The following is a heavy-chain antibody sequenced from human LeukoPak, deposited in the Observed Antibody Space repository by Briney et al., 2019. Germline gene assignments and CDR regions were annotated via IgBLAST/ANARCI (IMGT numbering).Heavy chain of an antibody. Sequence: GGSLRLSCSASGFTFSTFWMHWVRQAPGKGLMWVSRINPEETTTTYADSVRGRFTISRDNAKNTLYLQMNSLTAEDTAVYYCARDLTGPVDYWGQGTLVTVSS. J-gene: IGHJ4*02. CDR3: ARDLTGPVDY. D-gene: IGHD3-9*01. V-gene: IGHV3-74*01. CDR1: GFTFSTFW. CDR2: INPEETTT.